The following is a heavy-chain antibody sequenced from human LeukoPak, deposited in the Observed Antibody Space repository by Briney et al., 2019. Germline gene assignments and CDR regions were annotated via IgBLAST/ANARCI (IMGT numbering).Heavy chain of an antibody. V-gene: IGHV1-69*04. CDR2: IISSIGIA. CDR3: ARDGSAGEGDY. CDR1: GGTYSNYA. D-gene: IGHD1-26*01. Sequence: SVTVSRKASGGTYSNYAIRWVRQPPAQGLDWMGRIISSIGIANYAEKFQGRVTITADKSTSTVYMELSSLRSEDTAVYYCARDGSAGEGDYWGQGTLVTVSS. J-gene: IGHJ4*02.